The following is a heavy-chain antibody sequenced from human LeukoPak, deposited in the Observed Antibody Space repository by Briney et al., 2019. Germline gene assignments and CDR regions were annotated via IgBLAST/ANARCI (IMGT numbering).Heavy chain of an antibody. CDR3: ARGTYGGNSGDTFDI. Sequence: GASVKVSCKASRYTFTTYAMNWVRQAPGQGLEWMGWINTDTGNPTYAQGFTGRFVFSLDTSVSTAYLQISSLKAEDTAVYYCARGTYGGNSGDTFDIWGQGTMVTVPS. CDR2: INTDTGNP. V-gene: IGHV7-4-1*02. CDR1: RYTFTTYA. D-gene: IGHD4-23*01. J-gene: IGHJ3*02.